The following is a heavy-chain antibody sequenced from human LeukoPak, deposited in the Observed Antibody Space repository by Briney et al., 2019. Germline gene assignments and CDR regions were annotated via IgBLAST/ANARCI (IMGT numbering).Heavy chain of an antibody. CDR2: ISYDGSNK. CDR3: ARDLTYYDILTGYY. CDR1: GFTFSNYA. V-gene: IGHV3-30-3*01. D-gene: IGHD3-9*01. J-gene: IGHJ4*02. Sequence: GGSLRLSCAASGFTFSNYAMHWVRQAPGKGLEWVAVISYDGSNKYYADSVKGRFTISRDNSKNTLYLQMNSLRAEDTAVYYCARDLTYYDILTGYYWGQGTLVTVSS.